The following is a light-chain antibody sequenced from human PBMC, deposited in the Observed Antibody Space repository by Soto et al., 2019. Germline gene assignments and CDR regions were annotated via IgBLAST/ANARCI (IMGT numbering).Light chain of an antibody. J-gene: IGKJ1*01. CDR1: QTVSSY. Sequence: EIVLTQSPATLSLSPGERATLSSRASQTVSSYLAWYQQKFGQAPRLLIYDASNRATGIPARFSGSGSGTDFTLTISSLEPEDFAVYYCQQRSNWPWTFGQGTKVDIK. V-gene: IGKV3-11*01. CDR2: DAS. CDR3: QQRSNWPWT.